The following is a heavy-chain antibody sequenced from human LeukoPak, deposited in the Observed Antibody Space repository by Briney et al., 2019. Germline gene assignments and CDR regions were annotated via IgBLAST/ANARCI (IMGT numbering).Heavy chain of an antibody. V-gene: IGHV3-48*01. CDR3: ARDTGSSSSWYQYYYYYYMDV. Sequence: GGSLRLSCAASGFTFSSYGMSWVRQAPGKGLEWVSYISSSSSTIYYADSVKGRFTISRDNAKNSLYLQMNSLRAEDTAVYYCARDTGSSSSWYQYYYYYYMDVWGKGTTVTVSS. J-gene: IGHJ6*03. CDR1: GFTFSSYG. CDR2: ISSSSSTI. D-gene: IGHD6-13*01.